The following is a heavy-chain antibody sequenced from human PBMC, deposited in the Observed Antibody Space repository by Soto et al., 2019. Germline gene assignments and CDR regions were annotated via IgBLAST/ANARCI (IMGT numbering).Heavy chain of an antibody. V-gene: IGHV1-18*01. D-gene: IGHD2-15*01. J-gene: IGHJ6*03. CDR3: AGGVVVVVAAIYYYYYMAV. CDR2: ISAYNGNT. CDR1: GYTFTSYG. Sequence: QVQLVQSGAEVKKPGASVKVSCKASGYTFTSYGISWVRQAPGQGLEWMGWISAYNGNTNYAQKLQGRVTMTTDTPTSTAYMELRSLSSDDTAVYYCAGGVVVVVAAIYYYYYMAVWGKGTTVTVSS.